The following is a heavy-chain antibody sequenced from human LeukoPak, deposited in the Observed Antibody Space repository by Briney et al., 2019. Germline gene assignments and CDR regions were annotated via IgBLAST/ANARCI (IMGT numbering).Heavy chain of an antibody. D-gene: IGHD3-16*01. CDR3: ARAVDVADY. Sequence: GGSLRLSCVASGFIFTDHWMSWVRQAPGKGLDWVANIKEDESAKFYADSVRGRFTISRDNAKNSVYLEMNNLRVEDTAVYYCARAVDVADYWGRGALVTVSS. J-gene: IGHJ4*02. V-gene: IGHV3-7*01. CDR1: GFIFTDHW. CDR2: IKEDESAK.